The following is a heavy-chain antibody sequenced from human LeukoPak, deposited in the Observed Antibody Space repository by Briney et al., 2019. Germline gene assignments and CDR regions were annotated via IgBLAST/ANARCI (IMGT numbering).Heavy chain of an antibody. CDR2: IDSDGNST. V-gene: IGHV3-74*01. Sequence: GGSLRLSCAASRFTFNTYWMHWVRQAPGEGLVWVSRIDSDGNSTAYADSVKGRFTISRDNAKNTLYLQMNSLRAEDTAVYYCASEGTTGTTWGPDYWGQGTLVTVSS. D-gene: IGHD1-1*01. CDR1: RFTFNTYW. CDR3: ASEGTTGTTWGPDY. J-gene: IGHJ4*02.